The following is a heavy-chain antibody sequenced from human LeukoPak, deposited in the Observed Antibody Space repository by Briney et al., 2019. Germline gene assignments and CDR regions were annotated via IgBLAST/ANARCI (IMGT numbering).Heavy chain of an antibody. V-gene: IGHV1-69*13. CDR3: ARHGSITMVRGRLRYFYMDV. Sequence: SVKVSCKTSGGTFSNYAISWVRQAPGQGLEYMGGIIPIFGTANYAQKFQVRVTITADESTSTAYMELSSLRSEDTAVYYCARHGSITMVRGRLRYFYMDVWGKGTTVTISS. CDR1: GGTFSNYA. J-gene: IGHJ6*03. D-gene: IGHD3-10*01. CDR2: IIPIFGTA.